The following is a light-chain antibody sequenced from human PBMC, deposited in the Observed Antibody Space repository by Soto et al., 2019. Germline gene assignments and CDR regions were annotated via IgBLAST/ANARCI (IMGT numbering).Light chain of an antibody. V-gene: IGKV3-20*01. Sequence: EIVLTQSPGTLSLSPGERATLSCRASQSVSSSYLAWYQQKPGQAPRLLIYGAFSRATGIPDRFSGSGSGTDFTLTISRLEPEDFAVYYWQQYGSSPQVTFGQGTRLEIK. J-gene: IGKJ5*01. CDR3: QQYGSSPQVT. CDR1: QSVSSSY. CDR2: GAF.